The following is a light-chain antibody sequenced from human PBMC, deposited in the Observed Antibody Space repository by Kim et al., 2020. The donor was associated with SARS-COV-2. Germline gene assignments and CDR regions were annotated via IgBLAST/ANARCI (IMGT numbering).Light chain of an antibody. CDR3: QQRNMWPRT. Sequence: EIVLTQSPATLSLSPGQRATLSCRASQSIGTDLAWYQQRPGQTPRLFIYDASNRAPGIPVRISGSGSGTDFTLTFSSLEPDDSAVYYCQQRNMWPRTFGQGTKVDIK. CDR1: QSIGTD. CDR2: DAS. V-gene: IGKV3-11*01. J-gene: IGKJ1*01.